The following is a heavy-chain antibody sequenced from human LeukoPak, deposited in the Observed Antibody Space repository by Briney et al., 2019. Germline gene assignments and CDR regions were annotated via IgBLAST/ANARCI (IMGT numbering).Heavy chain of an antibody. J-gene: IGHJ4*02. CDR1: GFTFSSYA. Sequence: PGGSLRLSCAASGFTFSSYAMHWVRQAPGKGLEWVAVISYDGSNKYYADSVKGRFTISRDNSKNTLYLQMNSLRAEDTAVYYCAREGEIVLGYIVVVVAAPPDYWGQGTLVTVSS. CDR3: AREGEIVLGYIVVVVAAPPDY. CDR2: ISYDGSNK. V-gene: IGHV3-30*04. D-gene: IGHD2-15*01.